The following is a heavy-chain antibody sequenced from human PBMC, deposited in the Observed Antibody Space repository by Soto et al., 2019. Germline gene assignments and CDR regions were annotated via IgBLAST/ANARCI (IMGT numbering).Heavy chain of an antibody. CDR3: AIYYYDSSGYPP. CDR2: INPSGGST. CDR1: GYTFTSYY. Sequence: RASVQVSCKASGYTFTSYYMHWVRQAPGQGLEWMGIINPSGGSTSYAQKFQGRVTMTRDTSTSTVYMELSSLVSEDTAVYYCAIYYYDSSGYPPWGQGTLVTSPQ. V-gene: IGHV1-46*01. J-gene: IGHJ5*02. D-gene: IGHD3-22*01.